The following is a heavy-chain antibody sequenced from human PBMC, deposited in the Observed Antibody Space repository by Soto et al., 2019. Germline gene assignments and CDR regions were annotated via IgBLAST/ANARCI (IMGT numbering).Heavy chain of an antibody. CDR2: ISAYNGNK. Sequence: QVQLVQSGAEVKKPGASVKVSCKASGYTFSSYGITWVRQAPGQGLEWMGWISAYNGNKNYAQKLQGRVTMTTDTSTSTAYMELSSLRSDDTAVYCSARASPVPAAILSFYYGMDVWGQGTTVIVPS. V-gene: IGHV1-18*01. CDR1: GYTFSSYG. CDR3: ARASPVPAAILSFYYGMDV. D-gene: IGHD2-2*02. J-gene: IGHJ6*02.